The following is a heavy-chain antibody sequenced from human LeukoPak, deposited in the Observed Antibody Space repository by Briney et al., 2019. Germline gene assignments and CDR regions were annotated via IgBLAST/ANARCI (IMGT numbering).Heavy chain of an antibody. CDR2: INDNGDGT. CDR3: ARPGVYYDVS. J-gene: IGHJ5*02. Sequence: GGSLRLSCAASGFTFSSYAMSWVRQAPGKGLKWVSTINDNGDGTYYADSVKGRFTISRDNSYNTVYLQMNSLRAEDTAVYYCARPGVYYDVSWGQGTLVTVSS. CDR1: GFTFSSYA. D-gene: IGHD3-22*01. V-gene: IGHV3-23*01.